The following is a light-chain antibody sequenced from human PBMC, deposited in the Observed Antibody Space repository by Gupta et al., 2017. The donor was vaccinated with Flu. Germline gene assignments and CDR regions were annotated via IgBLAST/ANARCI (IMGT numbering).Light chain of an antibody. CDR2: RDN. V-gene: IGLV3-25*02. CDR1: ALSKKY. CDR3: RSTDTNGPYRM. Sequence: SSDLTQPPSVSVSPGQTASITCSGDALSKKYVYWYQQKTGQAPVLLIRRDNERPSGIPERFSGSSSGTTVTLTISGVQAEDEADYYCRSTDTNGPYRMFGGGTKLTVL. J-gene: IGLJ3*02.